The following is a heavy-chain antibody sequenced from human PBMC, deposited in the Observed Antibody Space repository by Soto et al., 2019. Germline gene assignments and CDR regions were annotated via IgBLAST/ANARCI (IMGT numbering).Heavy chain of an antibody. V-gene: IGHV4-59*13. J-gene: IGHJ4*02. CDR3: AGSKNRGVTVDY. D-gene: IGHD3-10*01. CDR1: GVPIRSYF. Sequence: SETLSLTCTVSGVPIRSYFWTWIRQPPGKGLVWIGFAYHSADANYNPSLRNRATISTDPAKRQFSLRLSSVTAADTALYYCAGSKNRGVTVDYWGQGALVTV. CDR2: AYHSADA.